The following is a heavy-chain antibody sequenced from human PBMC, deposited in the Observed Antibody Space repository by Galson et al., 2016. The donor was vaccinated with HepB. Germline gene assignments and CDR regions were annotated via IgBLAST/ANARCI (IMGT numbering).Heavy chain of an antibody. D-gene: IGHD3-10*01. Sequence: SVKVSCKASGYTFTSYDINWVRQATGQGLEWMGWMNSNSGNTVYARKFQGRLTMTRNTSISTAYMELSSLTSEDTAIYFCARGRGTFGYWGQGSLVTVSS. V-gene: IGHV1-8*01. J-gene: IGHJ4*02. CDR2: MNSNSGNT. CDR3: ARGRGTFGY. CDR1: GYTFTSYD.